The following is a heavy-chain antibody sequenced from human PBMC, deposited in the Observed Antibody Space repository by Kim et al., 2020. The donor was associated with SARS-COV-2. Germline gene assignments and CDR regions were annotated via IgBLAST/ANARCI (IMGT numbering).Heavy chain of an antibody. V-gene: IGHV3-7*01. CDR2: EK. CDR3: ARDIRGTWFDP. J-gene: IGHJ5*02. D-gene: IGHD3-16*01. Sequence: EKYYIDAVKGRITISRDNAKNLMYLQMSGLRTEDTAVYYCARDIRGTWFDPWGQGTLVTVSS.